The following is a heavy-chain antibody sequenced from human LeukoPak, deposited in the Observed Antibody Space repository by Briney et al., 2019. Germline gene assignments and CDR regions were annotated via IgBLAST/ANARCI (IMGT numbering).Heavy chain of an antibody. CDR3: ARRPPTTGTDWFDP. V-gene: IGHV4-39*01. CDR2: VCPSGKT. CDR1: GGSINSNSYC. Sequence: PSETLSLTCTVSGGSINSNSYCWGWIRQPPGKGLEWIASVCPSGKTYYNPSLESRVTISVDTSNNQFSLKVSSVTDTDTAVYYCARRPPTTGTDWFDPWGQGFLVTVSS. D-gene: IGHD1-1*01. J-gene: IGHJ5*02.